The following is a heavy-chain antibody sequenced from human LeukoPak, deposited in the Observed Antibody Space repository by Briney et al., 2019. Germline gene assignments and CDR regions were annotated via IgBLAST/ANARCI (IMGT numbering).Heavy chain of an antibody. CDR2: IYYSGST. J-gene: IGHJ4*02. D-gene: IGHD5-12*01. CDR1: GGSIISYY. V-gene: IGHV4-59*08. CDR3: ARLFPEDSGYDSPLDY. Sequence: SETLSLTCTVSGGSIISYYWSWIRQPPGKGLEWIGYIYYSGSTNYNPSLKSRVTISVDTSKNQFSLKLSSVTAADTAVYYCARLFPEDSGYDSPLDYWGQGTLVTVSS.